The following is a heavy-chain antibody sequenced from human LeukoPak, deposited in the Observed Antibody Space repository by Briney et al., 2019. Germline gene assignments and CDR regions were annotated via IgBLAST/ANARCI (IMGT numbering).Heavy chain of an antibody. CDR3: ARDSDYYDSRGSLGAY. CDR1: GFTVSSNY. Sequence: AGGSLRLSCAASGFTVSSNYMSWVRQAPGRGLEWVSVIYSGGSTYYADSVQGRFTISRDNSKNTLYLQMNSLRAEDTAVYYCARDSDYYDSRGSLGAYWGQGTLVTVYS. D-gene: IGHD3-22*01. J-gene: IGHJ4*02. V-gene: IGHV3-53*01. CDR2: IYSGGST.